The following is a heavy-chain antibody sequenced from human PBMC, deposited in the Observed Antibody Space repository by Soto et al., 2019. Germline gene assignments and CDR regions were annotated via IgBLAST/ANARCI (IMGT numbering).Heavy chain of an antibody. Sequence: ASVKVSCKASGYTFTGYYMHWVRQAPGQVLEWMGLINPNSGGTNYAQKFQGRVTMTRDTSISTAYMELSRLRSDDTAVYYCERGITMVRGVIVSWFDPGGQGTLVSVSS. J-gene: IGHJ5*02. CDR1: GYTFTGYY. CDR3: ERGITMVRGVIVSWFDP. D-gene: IGHD3-10*01. CDR2: INPNSGGT. V-gene: IGHV1-2*02.